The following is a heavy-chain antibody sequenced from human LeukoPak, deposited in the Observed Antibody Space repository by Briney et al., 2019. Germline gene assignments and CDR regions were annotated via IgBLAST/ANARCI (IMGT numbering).Heavy chain of an antibody. Sequence: SQTLSLTCAISGDSVSSNSAAWNWIRQSPSRGLEWLERNYYRSKWYNDYAVSVKSRITINPDTSKNQFSLQLNSVTPEDTAVYYCARTSEYSSSPVYFDYWGQGTLVTVSS. CDR2: NYYRSKWYN. V-gene: IGHV6-1*01. J-gene: IGHJ4*02. CDR3: ARTSEYSSSPVYFDY. D-gene: IGHD6-6*01. CDR1: GDSVSSNSAA.